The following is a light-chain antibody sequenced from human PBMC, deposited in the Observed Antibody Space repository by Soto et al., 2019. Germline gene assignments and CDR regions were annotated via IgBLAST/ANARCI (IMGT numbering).Light chain of an antibody. CDR2: AVS. CDR1: QSVSSN. J-gene: IGKJ1*01. V-gene: IGKV3-15*01. CDR3: QQYNKWPLT. Sequence: EIMMTQSPGTLSASPGERATLSCRASQSVSSNLAWYQQKPGQAPRLLIYAVSTRATGIPARFSGSGSGTESTLTISSLQSEEFAVYYCQQYNKWPLTFGQGTKVEIK.